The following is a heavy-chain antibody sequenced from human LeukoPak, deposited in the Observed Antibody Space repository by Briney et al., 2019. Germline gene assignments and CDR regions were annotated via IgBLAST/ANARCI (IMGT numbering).Heavy chain of an antibody. CDR1: GYTFSSYS. Sequence: PGGSLRLSCAASGYTFSSYSINWVRQAPGKGLEWVSSISVGSDDIYYAVSVRGRFSISRGDARNSLYQQIDSLRGDDTAVYYCARLRRNSDRSGYYYYYDYWGQGTLVTVSS. D-gene: IGHD3-22*01. CDR3: ARLRRNSDRSGYYYYYDY. J-gene: IGHJ4*02. V-gene: IGHV3-21*01. CDR2: ISVGSDDI.